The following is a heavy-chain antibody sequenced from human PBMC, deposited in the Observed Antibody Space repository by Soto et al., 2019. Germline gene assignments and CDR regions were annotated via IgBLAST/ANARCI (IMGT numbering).Heavy chain of an antibody. J-gene: IGHJ6*02. Sequence: GESLKISCKGSGYNFITDWISWVRQMPGKGLEWMGRIDPTDSYTKYSPSFEGHVTISADNSKNTLYLQMNSLRAEDTAVYYCAREGNLQWLVPHYGMDVWGQGTTVTVSS. V-gene: IGHV5-10-1*01. CDR3: AREGNLQWLVPHYGMDV. D-gene: IGHD6-19*01. CDR1: GYNFITDW. CDR2: IDPTDSYT.